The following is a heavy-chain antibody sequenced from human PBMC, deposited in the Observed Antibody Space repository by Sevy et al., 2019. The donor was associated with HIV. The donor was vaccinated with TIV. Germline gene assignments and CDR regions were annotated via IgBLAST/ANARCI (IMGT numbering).Heavy chain of an antibody. J-gene: IGHJ6*02. V-gene: IGHV3-30*18. D-gene: IGHD6-13*01. CDR3: ANSRGRFEGSSWLYYYYLMDV. CDR2: ISNDGSDK. Sequence: GGSLRLSCVASGFTISKIGMHWVRQAPGKGLEWVAVISNDGSDKQYADSVKGRLTISRDNSKDTVYLQMNSLRLEDTAVYYCANSRGRFEGSSWLYYYYLMDVWGQGTTVTVSS. CDR1: GFTISKIG.